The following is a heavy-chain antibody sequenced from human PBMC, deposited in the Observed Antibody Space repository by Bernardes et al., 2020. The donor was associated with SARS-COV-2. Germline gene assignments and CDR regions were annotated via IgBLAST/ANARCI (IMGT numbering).Heavy chain of an antibody. D-gene: IGHD6-13*01. CDR1: GFSFSRHG. CDR2: ISTRSTTV. CDR3: ARGQQLVDSYFYGLDV. J-gene: IGHJ6*02. V-gene: IGHV3-48*02. Sequence: GGSLRLSCVTSGFSFSRHGMNWVRQAPGKGLEWVSYISTRSTTVYYADSMKGRFTISRNNAKNSLYLQMNSLRDEETAVYYCARGQQLVDSYFYGLDVWGQGTSVTVSS.